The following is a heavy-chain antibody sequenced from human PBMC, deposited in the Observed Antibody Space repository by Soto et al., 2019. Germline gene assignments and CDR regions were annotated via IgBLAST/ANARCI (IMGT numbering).Heavy chain of an antibody. V-gene: IGHV4-39*01. CDR1: GGSISSSNHF. CDR3: VSAAKWEVLFDY. J-gene: IGHJ4*02. Sequence: QLQLQESGPGLVKPSETLSLTCTVSGGSISSSNHFWAWIRQSPGKGLEWIGNIYYSEGTYYNPSLKSRLTISVDTSKHQVSLKLYSVTAADTAVYYCVSAAKWEVLFDYWGQGTLVTVSS. D-gene: IGHD1-26*01. CDR2: IYYSEGT.